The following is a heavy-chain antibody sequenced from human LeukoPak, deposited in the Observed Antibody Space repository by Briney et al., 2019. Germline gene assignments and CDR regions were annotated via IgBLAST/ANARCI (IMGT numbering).Heavy chain of an antibody. CDR3: ARARAPDSSGYY. CDR2: IYYSGST. D-gene: IGHD3-22*01. V-gene: IGHV4-39*07. CDR1: GGSISSSIYY. J-gene: IGHJ4*02. Sequence: SETLSLTCTVSGGSISSSIYYWGWIRQPPGKGLEWIGSIYYSGSTYYNPSLKSRVTISVDTSKNQFSLKLSSVTAADTAVYYCARARAPDSSGYYWGQGTLVTVSS.